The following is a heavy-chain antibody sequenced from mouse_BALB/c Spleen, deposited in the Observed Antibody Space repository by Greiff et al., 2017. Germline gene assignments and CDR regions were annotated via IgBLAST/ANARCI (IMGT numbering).Heavy chain of an antibody. Sequence: EVKVVESGGGLVQPGGSLKLSCAASGFTFSSYTMSWVRQTPEKRLEWVAYISNGGGSTYYPDTVKGRFTISRDNAKNTLYLQMSSLKSEDTAMYYCARRYYGSSPYAMDYWGQGTSVTVSS. CDR3: ARRYYGSSPYAMDY. CDR2: ISNGGGST. V-gene: IGHV5-12-2*01. CDR1: GFTFSSYT. J-gene: IGHJ4*01. D-gene: IGHD1-1*01.